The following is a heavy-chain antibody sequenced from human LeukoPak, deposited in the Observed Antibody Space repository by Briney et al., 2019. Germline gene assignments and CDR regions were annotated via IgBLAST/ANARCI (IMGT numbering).Heavy chain of an antibody. V-gene: IGHV3-74*01. CDR3: VSFYETN. CDR1: GNYW. D-gene: IGHD2-2*01. J-gene: IGHJ4*02. CDR2: VNSDGSWT. Sequence: GGSLRLSCTASGNYWMHWVRQAPGKGLVWVSHVNSDGSWTSHADSVKGRFTISKDNAKNTVYLQMNNLRTEDTAVYYCVSFYETNWGRGTLVTVS.